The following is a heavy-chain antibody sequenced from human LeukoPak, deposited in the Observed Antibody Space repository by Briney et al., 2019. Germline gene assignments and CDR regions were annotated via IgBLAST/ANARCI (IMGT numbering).Heavy chain of an antibody. D-gene: IGHD5-12*01. CDR1: GYTFTSYG. CDR3: AREGGYSGYDSAYYYYYMDV. J-gene: IGHJ6*03. Sequence: ASVKVSCKASGYTFTSYGISWVRQAPGQGLEWMGWISAYNGNTNYAQKLQGRVTMTTDTSTSTAYMELRSLRSDDTAVYYCAREGGYSGYDSAYYYYYMDVWGKGTTVTISS. CDR2: ISAYNGNT. V-gene: IGHV1-18*01.